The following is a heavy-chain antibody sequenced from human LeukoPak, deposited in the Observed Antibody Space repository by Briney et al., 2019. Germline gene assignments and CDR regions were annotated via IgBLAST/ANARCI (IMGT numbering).Heavy chain of an antibody. Sequence: GGSPRLSCAASGFTFSSYGMHGVRQAPGKGLEGVAVIWYAGSNKEYADSVKGRFTISRDNSKNTLYLQMNSLRAEDTAVYYCARGGLSGFYYYYYMDVWGKGTTVTVSS. CDR2: IWYAGSNK. J-gene: IGHJ6*03. CDR3: ARGGLSGFYYYYYMDV. D-gene: IGHD3-16*02. CDR1: GFTFSSYG. V-gene: IGHV3-33*01.